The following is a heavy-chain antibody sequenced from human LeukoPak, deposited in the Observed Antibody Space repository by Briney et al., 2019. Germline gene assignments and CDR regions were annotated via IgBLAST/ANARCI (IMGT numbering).Heavy chain of an antibody. D-gene: IGHD1-1*01. Sequence: GGSLRLSCAASGFTFSSYWMHWVRQAPGKGLVWVSRINSDGSRTSYADSVKGRFTISRDNAKNTLYLQMNSLRAEDTAVYYCARGPSPWNEGYLDIWGQGTMVTVSS. V-gene: IGHV3-74*01. J-gene: IGHJ3*02. CDR2: INSDGSRT. CDR1: GFTFSSYW. CDR3: ARGPSPWNEGYLDI.